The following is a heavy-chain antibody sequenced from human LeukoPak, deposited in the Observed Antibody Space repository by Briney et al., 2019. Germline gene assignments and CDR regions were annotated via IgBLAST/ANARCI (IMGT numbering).Heavy chain of an antibody. J-gene: IGHJ4*02. D-gene: IGHD3-16*01. Sequence: PGGSLRLSCAASGFTFSSYWMHWVRQAPGKGLVWVSRINSYGSTTTYADSVKGRFTISRDNAKNTLYLQMNSLRAEDTAVYYCRTYRWGDSFEYWGQGTLVTVSS. V-gene: IGHV3-74*01. CDR2: INSYGSTT. CDR3: RTYRWGDSFEY. CDR1: GFTFSSYW.